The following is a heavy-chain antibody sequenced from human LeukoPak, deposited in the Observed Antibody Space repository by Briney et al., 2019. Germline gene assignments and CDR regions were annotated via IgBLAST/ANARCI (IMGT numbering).Heavy chain of an antibody. Sequence: ASVKVSCKASGYTFTSYGISWVQQAPGQGLERMGWISAYNGNTNYAQKLQGRVTMTTDTSTSTAYMELRSLRSDDTAVYYCARLYCSSTSCQYPFDYWGQGTLVTVSS. J-gene: IGHJ4*02. CDR3: ARLYCSSTSCQYPFDY. D-gene: IGHD2-2*01. V-gene: IGHV1-18*01. CDR2: ISAYNGNT. CDR1: GYTFTSYG.